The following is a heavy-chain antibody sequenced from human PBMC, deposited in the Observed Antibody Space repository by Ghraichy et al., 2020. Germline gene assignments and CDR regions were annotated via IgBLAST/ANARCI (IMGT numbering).Heavy chain of an antibody. Sequence: SETLSLTCAVYGGSFSGYYWSWIRQPPGKGLEWIGEINHSGSTNYNPSLKSRVTISVDTSKNQFSLKLSSVTAADTAVYYCARGLRGYYYYYGMDVWGQGTTVTVSS. V-gene: IGHV4-34*01. D-gene: IGHD3-10*01. CDR3: ARGLRGYYYYYGMDV. J-gene: IGHJ6*02. CDR2: INHSGST. CDR1: GGSFSGYY.